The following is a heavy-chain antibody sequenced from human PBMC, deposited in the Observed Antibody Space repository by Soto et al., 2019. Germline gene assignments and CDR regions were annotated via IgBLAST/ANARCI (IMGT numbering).Heavy chain of an antibody. V-gene: IGHV1-69*13. CDR1: GGTFSSYA. CDR3: ANTPPNYYDSSGYFGYYFDY. CDR2: IIPIFGTA. D-gene: IGHD3-22*01. J-gene: IGHJ4*02. Sequence: VASVKVSCKASGGTFSSYAISWVRQAPGQGLEWMGGIIPIFGTANYAQKFQGRVTITADESTSTAYMELSSLRSEDTAVYYCANTPPNYYDSSGYFGYYFDYWGQGTLVTVSS.